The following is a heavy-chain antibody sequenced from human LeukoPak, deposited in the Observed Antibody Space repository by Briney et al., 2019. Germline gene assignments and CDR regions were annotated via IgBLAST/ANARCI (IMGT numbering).Heavy chain of an antibody. D-gene: IGHD6-13*01. J-gene: IGHJ4*02. V-gene: IGHV5-51*01. CDR1: GYNFITYW. Sequence: GESLKISCKGSGYNFITYWIAWVRQMPGKGLEWMGIIYPADSDTRYSPSFQGQVTISADKSISTAYLQWSSVKASDTAVYYCARRDSQLGFDYWGQGTLVTVSS. CDR3: ARRDSQLGFDY. CDR2: IYPADSDT.